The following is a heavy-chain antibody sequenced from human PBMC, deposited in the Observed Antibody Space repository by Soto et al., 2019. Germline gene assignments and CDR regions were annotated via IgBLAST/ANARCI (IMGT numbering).Heavy chain of an antibody. CDR3: ARGESSSGVFGYYYYGMDV. CDR1: GGTFSSYA. D-gene: IGHD6-6*01. J-gene: IGHJ6*02. V-gene: IGHV1-69*13. CDR2: IIPIFGTA. Sequence: SVKVSCKASGGTFSSYAISWVRQAPGQGLEWMGGIIPIFGTANYAQKFQGRVTITADESTSTAYMELSSLRSEDTAVYYCARGESSSGVFGYYYYGMDVWGQGTTVTVSS.